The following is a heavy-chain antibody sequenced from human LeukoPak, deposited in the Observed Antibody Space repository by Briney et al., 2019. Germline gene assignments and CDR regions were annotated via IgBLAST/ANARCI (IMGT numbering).Heavy chain of an antibody. CDR3: ARDSSGSNWFDP. D-gene: IGHD3-22*01. V-gene: IGHV3-48*01. J-gene: IGHJ5*02. Sequence: PGGSLRLSCAASGFTFNTYSMNWVRQAPGKGLEWVSYITSSSSIYYADSVKGRFTISRDNAKNSLYLQMNSLRAEDTAVYYCARDSSGSNWFDPWGQGTLVTVSS. CDR1: GFTFNTYS. CDR2: ITSSSSI.